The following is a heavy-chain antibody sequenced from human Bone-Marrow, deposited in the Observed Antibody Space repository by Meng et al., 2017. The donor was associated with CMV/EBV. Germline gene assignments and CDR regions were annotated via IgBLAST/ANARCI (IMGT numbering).Heavy chain of an antibody. CDR3: AREAAAAPGGYYYYGMDV. Sequence: GGFLRLSCAASVFTFSSYAMHWVRQAPGKGLEWVAVISYDGSNKYYADFVKGRFTISRDNSKNTLYLQMNSLRAEDTAVYYCAREAAAAPGGYYYYGMDVWGQGATVTVSS. D-gene: IGHD6-13*01. J-gene: IGHJ6*02. V-gene: IGHV3-30*04. CDR1: VFTFSSYA. CDR2: ISYDGSNK.